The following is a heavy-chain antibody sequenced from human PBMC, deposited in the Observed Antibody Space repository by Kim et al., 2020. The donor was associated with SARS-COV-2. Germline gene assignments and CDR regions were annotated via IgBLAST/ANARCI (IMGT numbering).Heavy chain of an antibody. CDR1: GYSFTSYW. CDR2: IYPGDSDT. CDR3: ARHITIVGATRELGGYYYYGMDV. V-gene: IGHV5-51*01. J-gene: IGHJ6*02. Sequence: GESLKISCKGSGYSFTSYWIGWVRQMPGKGLEWMGIIYPGDSDTRYSPSFQGQVTISADNSISTAYLQWSSLKASDTAMYYCARHITIVGATRELGGYYYYGMDVWGQGTTVTVSS. D-gene: IGHD1-26*01.